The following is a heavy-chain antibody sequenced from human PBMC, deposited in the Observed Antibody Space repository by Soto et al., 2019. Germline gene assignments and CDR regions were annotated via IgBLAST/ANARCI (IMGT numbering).Heavy chain of an antibody. J-gene: IGHJ4*02. CDR3: ALRSMAVVPEY. CDR2: LYYGRSA. V-gene: IGHV4-59*01. D-gene: IGHD3-22*01. Sequence: QVQLQESGPGLVKPSETLSLTCAVSGDSISTYYCMWIRQPPGKGLESIGYLYYGRSANYNPSLKSRVTLSVDTSTNQCSLTLSSMTAADMAVYYCALRSMAVVPEYWGQGTLVTVSS. CDR1: GDSISTYY.